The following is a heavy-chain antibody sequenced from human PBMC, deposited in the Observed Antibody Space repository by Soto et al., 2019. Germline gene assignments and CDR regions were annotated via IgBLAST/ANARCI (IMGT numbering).Heavy chain of an antibody. CDR2: ISYDGSNK. V-gene: IGHV3-30*18. CDR3: AKDFNPLSPGSYFDQ. Sequence: QVPLVESGGGVVQPGRSLRLSCAASEFTFSSYGMHWVRQAPGKGLEWVARISYDGSNKYYGDSVKGRFTISRDNSKNTLSLQMNSLTVEGTAVYYCAKDFNPLSPGSYFDQWGQGALVTVSS. J-gene: IGHJ4*02. CDR1: EFTFSSYG. D-gene: IGHD3-3*02.